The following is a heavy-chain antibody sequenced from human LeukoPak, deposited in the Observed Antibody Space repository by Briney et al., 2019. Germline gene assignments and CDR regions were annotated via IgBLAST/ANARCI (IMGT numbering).Heavy chain of an antibody. J-gene: IGHJ4*02. CDR3: ASVPLAEPYYFDY. CDR1: GGSVSSGSYY. Sequence: SETLSLTCTVSGGSVSSGSYYWSWIRQPPGKGLEWIGYIYYSGSTNYNPSLKSRVTISVDTSKNQFSLKLSSVTAADTAVYYCASVPLAEPYYFDYWGQGTLVTVSS. V-gene: IGHV4-61*01. CDR2: IYYSGST. D-gene: IGHD1-26*01.